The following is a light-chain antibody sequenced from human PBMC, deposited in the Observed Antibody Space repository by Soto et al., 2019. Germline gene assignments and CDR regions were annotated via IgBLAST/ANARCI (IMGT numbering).Light chain of an antibody. J-gene: IGLJ1*01. V-gene: IGLV1-51*01. CDR2: DDN. Sequence: QSVLTQPPSVSAAPGQKVTISCSGSSSNIGGNSVSWYQQLPGTAPKLLIYDDNKRPSGIPDRFSGSKSGTSATLGITGFQTGDEADYYCGSWDSSLSAYVFGTGTRSPS. CDR1: SSNIGGNS. CDR3: GSWDSSLSAYV.